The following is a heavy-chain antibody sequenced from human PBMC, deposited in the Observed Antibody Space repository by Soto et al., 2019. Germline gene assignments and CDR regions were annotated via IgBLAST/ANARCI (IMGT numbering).Heavy chain of an antibody. CDR2: ISAYNGNT. D-gene: IGHD2-15*01. J-gene: IGHJ6*02. CDR1: WCTETSYG. Sequence: SWKVAFRGSWCTETSYGMGGVGPATGQGLEWMGWISAYNGNTNYAQKLQGRVTMTTDTSTSTAYMELRSLRSDDTAVYYCARVWWDYYYYGMDVWGQGTTVSVSS. CDR3: ARVWWDYYYYGMDV. V-gene: IGHV1-18*01.